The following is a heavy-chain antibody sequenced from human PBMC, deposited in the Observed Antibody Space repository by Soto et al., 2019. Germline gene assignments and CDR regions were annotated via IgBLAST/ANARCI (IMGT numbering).Heavy chain of an antibody. CDR1: GGSVSSESHY. J-gene: IGHJ6*02. V-gene: IGHV4-61*01. CDR3: ARDQYDFFSDTDSTEIDV. CDR2: IYYTGST. Sequence: AETLSHTCTVSGGSVSSESHYWSWIRQTPGKGLEWIGYIYYTGSTNYNPSLKGRVTMSVDTSRDQVSLRLRSVTRADTAVYYCARDQYDFFSDTDSTEIDVCCQ. D-gene: IGHD3-16*01.